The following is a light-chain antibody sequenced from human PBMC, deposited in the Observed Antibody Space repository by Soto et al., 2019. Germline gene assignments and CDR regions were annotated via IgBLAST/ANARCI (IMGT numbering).Light chain of an antibody. CDR1: QSVSSY. J-gene: IGKJ2*01. CDR2: DAS. V-gene: IGKV3-11*01. CDR3: QQRSNWPPRAT. Sequence: EIVLTQSPATLSLSPGERATLSCRASQSVSSYLAWYQQKPGQAPRLLIYDASNRATGIPARFSGSGSGTDFTLTISSLDPEDFAVYYCQQRSNWPPRATFGQGTKLEIK.